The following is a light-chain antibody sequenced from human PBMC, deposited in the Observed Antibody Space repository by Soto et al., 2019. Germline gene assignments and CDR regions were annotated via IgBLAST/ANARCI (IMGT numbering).Light chain of an antibody. CDR2: EVS. V-gene: IGLV2-14*01. CDR3: SSYTTRNTVL. CDR1: SRDVGGSNY. Sequence: QSALIQPASVSGSPGQSITISCTGTSRDVGGSNYVSWYQHHPHRAPRLLIYEVSYRPSGVSNRFSGSKSGNTASLTISGLQAEDEADYYCSSYTTRNTVLFGGGTKLTVL. J-gene: IGLJ2*01.